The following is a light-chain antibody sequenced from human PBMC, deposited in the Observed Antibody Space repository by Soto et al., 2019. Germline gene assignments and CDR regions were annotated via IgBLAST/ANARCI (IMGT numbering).Light chain of an antibody. CDR2: RAF. Sequence: EILMTQSPATLSVSPGGIATLCCRASQSISDTLAWYQQKPGQAPRLLIYRAFTRATGIPARFSGSGFGTDFTLTISSLQSEDFATYYCQQAASFPITFGQGTRLEI. CDR3: QQAASFPIT. J-gene: IGKJ5*01. V-gene: IGKV3-15*01. CDR1: QSISDT.